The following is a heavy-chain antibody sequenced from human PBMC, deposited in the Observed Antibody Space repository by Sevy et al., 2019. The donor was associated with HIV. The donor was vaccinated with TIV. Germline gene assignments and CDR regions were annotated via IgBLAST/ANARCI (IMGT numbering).Heavy chain of an antibody. CDR1: GFAFRTFW. J-gene: IGHJ4*02. CDR2: IKQDGSVK. V-gene: IGHV3-7*01. D-gene: IGHD5-12*01. CDR3: ARQRGWICSHDVCSPYYYDS. Sequence: GGSLRLSCTASGFAFRTFWMNWVRQAPGKGLEWVANIKQDGSVKYYVDSVKGRFTISRDNAKNSVYLQMSSLTVEDTAVYYCARQRGWICSHDVCSPYYYDSWGQGTLVTVSS.